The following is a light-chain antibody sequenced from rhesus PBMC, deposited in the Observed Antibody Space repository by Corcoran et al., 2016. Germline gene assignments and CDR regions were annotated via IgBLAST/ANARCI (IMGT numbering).Light chain of an antibody. CDR2: EVS. J-gene: IGLJ1*01. CDR1: SSDIGYYNA. V-gene: IGLV2-19*02. CDR3: SSYAGSGTYI. Sequence: QAAPTQSPSGSGSAGPSVTISCTGTSSDIGYYNAVSWYQQHPGKAPKLMIYEVSKRPSGVSDRLSGSKSGNTASLTISGLQAEDEADYYCSSYAGSGTYIFGAGTRLTVL.